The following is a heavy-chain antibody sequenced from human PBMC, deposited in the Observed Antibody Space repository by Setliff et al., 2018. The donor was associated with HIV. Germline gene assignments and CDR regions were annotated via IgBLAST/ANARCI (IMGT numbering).Heavy chain of an antibody. D-gene: IGHD3-3*01. V-gene: IGHV3-74*01. CDR2: IDSDGSDT. CDR1: GFTFTSYW. J-gene: IGHJ4*02. CDR3: ARGPQYNFWGGYLGL. Sequence: GGSLRLSCVASGFTFTSYWMHWVRQAPGKGLVWVSRIDSDGSDTDYADSVRGRFTISRDNAKNTLYLQMTSLRAEDTAVYYCARGPQYNFWGGYLGLWGRGTLVTVSS.